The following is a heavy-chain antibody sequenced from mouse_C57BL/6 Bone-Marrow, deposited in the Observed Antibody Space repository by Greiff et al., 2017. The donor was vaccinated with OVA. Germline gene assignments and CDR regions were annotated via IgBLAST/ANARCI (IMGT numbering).Heavy chain of an antibody. CDR2: INPGSGGT. CDR3: ARSLNY. V-gene: IGHV1-54*01. J-gene: IGHJ2*01. CDR1: GYAFTNYL. Sequence: VQLQQSGAELVRPGTSVKVSCKASGYAFTNYLIEWVKQRPGQGLEWIGVINPGSGGTTYNEKFKGKATLTADKSSSTAYMQLSSLTSEDSAVYFCARSLNYWGQGTTLTVSS.